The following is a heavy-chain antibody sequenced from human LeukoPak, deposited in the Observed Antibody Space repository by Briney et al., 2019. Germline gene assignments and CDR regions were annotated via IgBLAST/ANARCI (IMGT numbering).Heavy chain of an antibody. D-gene: IGHD2-2*02. CDR2: IYHSGRT. J-gene: IGHJ4*02. CDR3: AKLKRSIPDY. CDR1: GYSLSRGYY. V-gene: IGHV4-38-2*01. Sequence: SETLSLTCAVSGYSLSRGYYWGWIRQPPGKGLEWIGRIYHSGRTYYNPSLKSRFTISVDTAKNQFSLKLSSVTAADTAVYSCAKLKRSIPDYWGQGTMVTVSS.